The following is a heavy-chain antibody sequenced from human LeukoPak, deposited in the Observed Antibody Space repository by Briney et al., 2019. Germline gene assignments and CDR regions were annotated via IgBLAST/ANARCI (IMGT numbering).Heavy chain of an antibody. J-gene: IGHJ4*02. Sequence: TSETLSLTFTVSGGSISSYYWSWLRQPPGKGLEWIGYIYYSGSTNYNPSLKSRVTISVDTSKDQFSLKLSSVTASDTAVYYCARGEYDFWSGYSIDYWGQGTLVTVSS. CDR3: ARGEYDFWSGYSIDY. CDR2: IYYSGST. D-gene: IGHD3-3*01. CDR1: GGSISSYY. V-gene: IGHV4-59*01.